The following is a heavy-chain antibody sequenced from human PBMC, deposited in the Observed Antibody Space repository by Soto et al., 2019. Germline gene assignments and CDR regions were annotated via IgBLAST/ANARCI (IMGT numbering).Heavy chain of an antibody. CDR2: LHHSGDT. D-gene: IGHD3-10*01. CDR3: ARFPLWFGELDY. CDR1: GASIGSGSYS. V-gene: IGHV4-30-2*01. J-gene: IGHJ4*02. Sequence: QLQLQESGSGLVRPSQTLSLTCTVSGASIGSGSYSWNWIRQPPGKGLEWIGYLHHSGDTYFNPSLRRRVSISVDRSNNPFSLKLISVPAADTAVYYCARFPLWFGELDYWGQGALVTVSS.